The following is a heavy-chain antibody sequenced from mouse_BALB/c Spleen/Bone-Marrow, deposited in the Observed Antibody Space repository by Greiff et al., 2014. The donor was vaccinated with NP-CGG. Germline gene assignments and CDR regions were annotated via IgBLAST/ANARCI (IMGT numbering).Heavy chain of an antibody. CDR2: IDPEKGNT. D-gene: IGHD4-1*01. J-gene: IGHJ2*01. V-gene: IGHV14-1*02. CDR1: GSNIKDYY. Sequence: EVQLQQSGAELVRPGALVKLSCKASGSNIKDYYLHWVKQGPEQGLEWIGWIDPEKGNTKYDPKFQGKASIIADTSSNTAYLQLSSLTSEDTAVYYCARGAWARGYFDYGGQGTTLTVSS. CDR3: ARGAWARGYFDY.